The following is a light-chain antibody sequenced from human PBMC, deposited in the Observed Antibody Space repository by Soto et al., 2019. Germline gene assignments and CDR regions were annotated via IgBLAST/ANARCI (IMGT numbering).Light chain of an antibody. CDR2: DAS. CDR3: QHRSNWLA. Sequence: EIGLTQSPSTLSLSPGERATLPCRASQSVSTYLAWYQQKPGQAPRLLIYDASNRATGIPARFSGSGSGTDFTLTISSLEPEDFAVYYCQHRSNWLAFGGGTKVDIK. J-gene: IGKJ4*01. V-gene: IGKV3-11*01. CDR1: QSVSTY.